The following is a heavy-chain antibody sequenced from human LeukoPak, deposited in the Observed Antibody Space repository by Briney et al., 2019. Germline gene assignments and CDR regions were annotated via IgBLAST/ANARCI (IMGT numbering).Heavy chain of an antibody. D-gene: IGHD3-16*01. CDR2: ISAYNGNT. CDR1: GYTFTSYG. V-gene: IGHV1-18*01. CDR3: ARDPRGMITFGGTNLFDY. J-gene: IGHJ4*02. Sequence: ASVKVSCKASGYTFTSYGISWVRQAPGQGLEWMGWISAYNGNTNYAQKLQGRVTMTTDTSTSTAYMELRSLRSDDTAVYYCARDPRGMITFGGTNLFDYWGQGTLVTVSS.